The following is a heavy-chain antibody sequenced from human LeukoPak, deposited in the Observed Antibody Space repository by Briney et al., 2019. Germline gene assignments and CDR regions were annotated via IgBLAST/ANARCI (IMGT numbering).Heavy chain of an antibody. Sequence: GDSLRLPYAASGFTFNRQRMNWIRQATGKALEWVSSISSSTSYIYYADSVKGRFTITKDNAKNSLYLQMNSLRAEDTAVYYCARAGGSTVSHSDYWGQGTLVTVSS. V-gene: IGHV3-21*01. CDR3: ARAGGSTVSHSDY. D-gene: IGHD4-17*01. J-gene: IGHJ4*02. CDR1: GFTFNRQR. CDR2: ISSSTSYI.